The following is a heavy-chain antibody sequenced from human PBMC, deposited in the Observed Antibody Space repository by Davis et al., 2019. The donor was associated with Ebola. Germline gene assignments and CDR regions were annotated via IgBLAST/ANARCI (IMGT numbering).Heavy chain of an antibody. Sequence: GESLKISCAASGFTFSSYAMHWVRQAPGKGLEWVAVISYDGSNKYYADSVKGRFTISRDNSKNTLYLQMNSLRAEDTAVYYCARDSNPYYDFWSGYYDYWGQGTLVTVSS. CDR3: ARDSNPYYDFWSGYYDY. V-gene: IGHV3-30-3*01. D-gene: IGHD3-3*01. CDR1: GFTFSSYA. J-gene: IGHJ4*02. CDR2: ISYDGSNK.